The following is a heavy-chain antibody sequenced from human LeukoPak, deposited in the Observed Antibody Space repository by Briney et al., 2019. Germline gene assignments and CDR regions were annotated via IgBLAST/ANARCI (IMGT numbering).Heavy chain of an antibody. CDR2: INHSGST. D-gene: IGHD3-16*02. CDR3: ARIMITFGGVIVKGAFDY. Sequence: TPSETLSLTCAVYGGSFSGYYWSWIRQPPGKGLEWIGEINHSGSTNYNPSLKSRVTISVDTSKNQFSLKLSSVTAADTAVYYCARIMITFGGVIVKGAFDYWGQGTLVTVSS. J-gene: IGHJ4*02. CDR1: GGSFSGYY. V-gene: IGHV4-34*01.